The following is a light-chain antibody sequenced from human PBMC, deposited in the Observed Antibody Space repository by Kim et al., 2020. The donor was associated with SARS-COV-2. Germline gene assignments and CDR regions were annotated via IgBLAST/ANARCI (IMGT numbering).Light chain of an antibody. J-gene: IGLJ3*02. CDR1: AGGVTTAPY. CDR3: FLSYSGARV. CDR2: HPS. Sequence: PRETVTRPSRSSAGGVTTAPYPYWFQQKPGHAPRTMIYHPSNTHAWAPARFSGSLLGGKAALTLSAAQPEDEADYYCFLSYSGARVFGGGPQLTVL. V-gene: IGLV7-46*01.